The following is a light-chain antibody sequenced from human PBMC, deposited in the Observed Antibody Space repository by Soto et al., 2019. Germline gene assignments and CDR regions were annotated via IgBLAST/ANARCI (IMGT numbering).Light chain of an antibody. Sequence: DVPMTQSPSSLSAPVGDRVTITCRASQSINNWLAWYQQKPGKAPKFLIYDASTLETGVPSRFSGSASGTEFTLTLSGLQPEDVASYYCQQYDTYPLTFGGGTRVELK. J-gene: IGKJ4*01. CDR1: QSINNW. CDR3: QQYDTYPLT. V-gene: IGKV1-5*01. CDR2: DAS.